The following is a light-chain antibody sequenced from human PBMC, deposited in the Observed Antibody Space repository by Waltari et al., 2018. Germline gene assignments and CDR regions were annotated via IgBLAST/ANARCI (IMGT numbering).Light chain of an antibody. CDR2: EDY. CDR1: SSDVGPYNL. Sequence: QSPLTQPASVSGSPGQSITISCTGTSSDVGPYNLVSWYQQHPGKAPKPMIYEDYKRPSGVSNRFSGSKSGNTASLTISGLQAEDEADYYCCSYVSGDTWVFGGGTELAVL. V-gene: IGLV2-23*01. J-gene: IGLJ3*02. CDR3: CSYVSGDTWV.